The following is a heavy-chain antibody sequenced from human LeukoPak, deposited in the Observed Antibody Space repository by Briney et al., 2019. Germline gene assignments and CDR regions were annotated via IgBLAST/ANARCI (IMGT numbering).Heavy chain of an antibody. J-gene: IGHJ4*02. CDR1: EGSVSSDSSA. D-gene: IGHD3-10*01. V-gene: IGHV6-1*01. CDR2: TYYRSKWYN. CDR3: AKGARLWFGEFDY. Sequence: SQTLSLTCEIAEGSVSSDSSAWNWISQSQSRGLEWLGRTYYRSKWYNDYAVSVKSRITINPDTSKNQFSLQLNSVTPEDTAVYYCAKGARLWFGEFDYWGRGTLVTVFS.